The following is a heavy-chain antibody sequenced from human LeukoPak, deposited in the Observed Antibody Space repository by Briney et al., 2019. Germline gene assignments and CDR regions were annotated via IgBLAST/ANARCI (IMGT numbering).Heavy chain of an antibody. J-gene: IGHJ6*02. CDR1: GGSISSYY. D-gene: IGHD6-13*01. V-gene: IGHV4-59*08. Sequence: SDTLSLTCTVSGGSISSYYWSWIRQPPGKGLEWIRYIYYSGSINYNPSLKSRVTISVDTSKNQFSLKLSSVTAADTAVYFCARHSPAAGTSTAMDVWGQGTTVTVSS. CDR3: ARHSPAAGTSTAMDV. CDR2: IYYSGSI.